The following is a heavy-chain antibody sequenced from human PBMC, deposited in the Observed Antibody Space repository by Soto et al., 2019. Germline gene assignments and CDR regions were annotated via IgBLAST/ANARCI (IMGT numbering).Heavy chain of an antibody. Sequence: EVQLVESGGGLVQPGRSLRLSCAASGFTFDDYAMHWVRQAPGKGLEWVSGISWNSGSIGYADSVKGRFTISRDNAKNSLYRQMNRLIAEDTALYYCAKGSLSSWTGYGMDVWGQGTTVTVSS. V-gene: IGHV3-9*01. J-gene: IGHJ6*02. CDR2: ISWNSGSI. CDR1: GFTFDDYA. D-gene: IGHD6-13*01. CDR3: AKGSLSSWTGYGMDV.